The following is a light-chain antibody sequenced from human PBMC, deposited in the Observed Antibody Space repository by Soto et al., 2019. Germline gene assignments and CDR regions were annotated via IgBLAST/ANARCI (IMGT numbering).Light chain of an antibody. CDR3: QQYGSSPRT. V-gene: IGKV3-20*01. CDR1: QSVSSSY. J-gene: IGKJ1*01. Sequence: EIVLTQSPGTLSLSPGERATLFCRASQSVSSSYLAWYQQKPGQAPRLLIYGASSMATGIPDRFSGSGSGTDFTLTISRLEPEDFAVYYCQQYGSSPRTFGQGTKVEIK. CDR2: GAS.